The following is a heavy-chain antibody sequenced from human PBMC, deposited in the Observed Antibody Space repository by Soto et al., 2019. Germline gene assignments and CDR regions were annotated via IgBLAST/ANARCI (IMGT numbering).Heavy chain of an antibody. CDR1: GDTFSSYA. CDR3: ARSYGSGSSRYYYYGMDV. Sequence: ASVKVSCKASGDTFSSYAISWVRQAPGQGLEWMGGIIPIFGTANYAQKFQGRVTITADESTSTAYMELSSLRSEDTAVYYCARSYGSGSSRYYYYGMDVWGQGTTVTVSS. V-gene: IGHV1-69*13. J-gene: IGHJ6*02. CDR2: IIPIFGTA. D-gene: IGHD3-10*01.